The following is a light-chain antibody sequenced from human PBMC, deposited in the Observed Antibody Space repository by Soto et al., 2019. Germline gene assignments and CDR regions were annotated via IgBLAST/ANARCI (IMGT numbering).Light chain of an antibody. CDR3: QSYDSSLSANV. J-gene: IGLJ1*01. CDR2: ANS. V-gene: IGLV1-40*01. Sequence: QSVLTQPPSVSGAPGQRVTISCTGSGSNIGAGYDVHWYQQLPGTAPKLLIYANSHRPSGVPDRFSGSKSGTSASLAITGLQAEDEAEYHCQSYDSSLSANVFGTGTKLTVL. CDR1: GSNIGAGYD.